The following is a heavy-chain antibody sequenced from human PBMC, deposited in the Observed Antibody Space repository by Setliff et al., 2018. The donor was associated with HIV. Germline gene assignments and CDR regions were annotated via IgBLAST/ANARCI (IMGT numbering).Heavy chain of an antibody. CDR1: GYTFISYA. Sequence: GASVKVSCKASGYTFISYAIHWVRQAPGQSLEWMGWITGGSGNTKYSEKFQGRVTLTSTAYMELSSLRSEDTAVYYCARKGSGSSFDFEYWGQGTLVTVSS. V-gene: IGHV1-3*01. J-gene: IGHJ4*02. D-gene: IGHD3-10*01. CDR2: ITGGSGNT. CDR3: ARKGSGSSFDFEY.